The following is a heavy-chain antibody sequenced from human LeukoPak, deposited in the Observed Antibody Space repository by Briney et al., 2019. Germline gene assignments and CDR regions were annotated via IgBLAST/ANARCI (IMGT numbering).Heavy chain of an antibody. J-gene: IGHJ2*01. CDR1: GGSISSYY. V-gene: IGHV4-59*08. D-gene: IGHD6-13*01. CDR2: IYYSGST. Sequence: SETLSLTCTVSGGSISSYYWSWIRQPPGKGLEWIGYIYYSGSTNYNPSLKSRVTISVDTPKNQFSLKLSSVTAADTAVYYCARPYSSSWGYFDLWGRGTLVTVSS. CDR3: ARPYSSSWGYFDL.